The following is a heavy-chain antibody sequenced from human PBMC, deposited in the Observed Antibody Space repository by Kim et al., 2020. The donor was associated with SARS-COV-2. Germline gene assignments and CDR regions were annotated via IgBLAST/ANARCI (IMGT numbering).Heavy chain of an antibody. J-gene: IGHJ4*02. Sequence: GGSLRLSCAASGFPFDGYWMNWVRQAPGKGPMWVSRISADGTTTTYADSVQDRFTISRDNALYTLYLQMNSLRADDSAVYYCTRDLDGDYIWGQGALVTVS. CDR2: ISADGTTT. V-gene: IGHV3-74*03. CDR1: GFPFDGYW. D-gene: IGHD2-21*02. CDR3: TRDLDGDYI.